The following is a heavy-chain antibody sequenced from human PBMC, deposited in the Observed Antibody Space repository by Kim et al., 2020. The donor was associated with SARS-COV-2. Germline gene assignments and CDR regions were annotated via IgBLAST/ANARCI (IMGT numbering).Heavy chain of an antibody. D-gene: IGHD3-10*01. Sequence: ASVKVSCKASGYTFTGYYIHWVRQAPGQGLEWMGWINPTTGGTNYAQKFQARVTMTRDTSISTAYMDVSRLRPDDMAVYFCARVGEYGSGSYLVHWGQGTLFTVSS. J-gene: IGHJ4*02. V-gene: IGHV1-2*02. CDR2: INPTTGGT. CDR3: ARVGEYGSGSYLVH. CDR1: GYTFTGYY.